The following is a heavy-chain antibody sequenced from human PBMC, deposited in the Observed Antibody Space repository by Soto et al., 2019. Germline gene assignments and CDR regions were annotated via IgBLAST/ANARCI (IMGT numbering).Heavy chain of an antibody. D-gene: IGHD1-26*01. CDR2: INAGNGDT. CDR3: ARDLSGSYACDY. CDR1: GYTFTSYA. V-gene: IGHV1-3*01. Sequence: QVQLVQSGAEVKKPGASVKGSCKASGYTFTSYAMHWVRQAPGRRLEWMGWINAGNGDTKYSQNFQGRVTIYRDTSANTAYMELSSLTSEDTAVDYCARDLSGSYACDYWGQGTLVTVSS. J-gene: IGHJ4*02.